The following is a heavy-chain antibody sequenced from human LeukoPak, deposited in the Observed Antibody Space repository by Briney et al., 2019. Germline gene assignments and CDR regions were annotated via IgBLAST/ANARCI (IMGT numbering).Heavy chain of an antibody. J-gene: IGHJ4*02. V-gene: IGHV4-61*02. Sequence: SETLSLTCSVSGGSINSGYYYWSWIRQSPEKGLEWIGRMYRTGTTNYNPSLKSRVTMSRDTSKNQFSLNLSSVTAADTAVYYCARDLTRAFDYWGQGTLVTVSS. CDR3: ARDLTRAFDY. CDR1: GGSINSGYYY. D-gene: IGHD2-21*02. CDR2: MYRTGTT.